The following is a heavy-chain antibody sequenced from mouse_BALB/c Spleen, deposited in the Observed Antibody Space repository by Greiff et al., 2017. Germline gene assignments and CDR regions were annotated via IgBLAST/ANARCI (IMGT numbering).Heavy chain of an antibody. CDR2: IWAGGST. D-gene: IGHD2-3*01. CDR1: GFSLTSYG. J-gene: IGHJ2*01. V-gene: IGHV2-9*02. Sequence: QVHVKQSGPGLVAPSQSLSITCTVSGFSLTSYGVHWVRQPPGKGLEWLGVIWAGGSTNYNSALMSRLSISKDNSKSQVFLKMNSLQTADTAMYYCARDRDYDGYSYYFDYWGQGTTLTVSS. CDR3: ARDRDYDGYSYYFDY.